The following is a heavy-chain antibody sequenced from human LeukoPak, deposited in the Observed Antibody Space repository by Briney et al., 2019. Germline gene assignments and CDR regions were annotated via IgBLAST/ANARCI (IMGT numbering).Heavy chain of an antibody. V-gene: IGHV3-7*05. Sequence: PGGSVRLSCAASGFTFSTSWMSWVRQAPGKGLEWVANIKQDGSEKYYVDSVKGRFTVSRDNAKNSLYLQMNSLRAEDTAVYYCARVLYYGMDVWGQGTTVTVSS. J-gene: IGHJ6*02. CDR2: IKQDGSEK. CDR3: ARVLYYGMDV. CDR1: GFTFSTSW.